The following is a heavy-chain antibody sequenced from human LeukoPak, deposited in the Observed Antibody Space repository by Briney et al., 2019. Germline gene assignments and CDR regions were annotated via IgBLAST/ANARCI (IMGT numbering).Heavy chain of an antibody. J-gene: IGHJ4*02. Sequence: SETLSLTCAVYGGCFSGYYWRWIRQRPGKGLEWIGEINHSGSTNYNPSLKSRVTISVDTSKNQFSLKLSSVTAADTAVYYCASRISSGWYYFDYWGQGTLVTVSS. V-gene: IGHV4-34*01. CDR1: GGCFSGYY. CDR2: INHSGST. CDR3: ASRISSGWYYFDY. D-gene: IGHD6-19*01.